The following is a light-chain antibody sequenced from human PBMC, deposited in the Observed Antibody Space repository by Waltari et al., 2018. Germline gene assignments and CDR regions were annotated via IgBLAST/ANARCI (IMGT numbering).Light chain of an antibody. V-gene: IGLV1-44*01. J-gene: IGLJ3*02. CDR3: AAWDDSLNGRV. CDR2: TNK. CDR1: SANIGSNT. Sequence: QSVLTQPPSASGTPGQRVTISCSGSSANIGSNTVHWYQQLPGTAPKLLIYTNKQRPSGVPDRFSGSKSGTSASLAISGLQSEDEADYYCAAWDDSLNGRVFGGGTKLTVL.